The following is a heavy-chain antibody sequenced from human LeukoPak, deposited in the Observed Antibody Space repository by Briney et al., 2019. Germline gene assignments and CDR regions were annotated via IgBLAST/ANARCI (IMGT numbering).Heavy chain of an antibody. J-gene: IGHJ4*02. D-gene: IGHD2-2*01. CDR1: GGSISSYY. V-gene: IGHV4-59*01. CDR3: ARWYCSTTTCYYLDH. Sequence: PSETLSLTCTVSGGSISSYYWSWIQQPPGRGLEYIGHVYYSGNTDYNPSLKSRVTMSVDTSKNQFSLRLNSVTAADTAVYYCARWYCSTTTCYYLDHWGQGTLVTVSS. CDR2: VYYSGNT.